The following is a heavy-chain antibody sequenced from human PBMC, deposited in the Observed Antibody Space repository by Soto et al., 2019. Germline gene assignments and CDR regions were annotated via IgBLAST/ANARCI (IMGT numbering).Heavy chain of an antibody. CDR2: IIPIFGTA. J-gene: IGHJ4*02. CDR3: ARDGGTHSGGIDY. V-gene: IGHV1-69*13. Sequence: SVKVSCKASGGTFSSYSINWVRQAPGQGLEWMGEIIPIFGTANYAQKFQGRVTITADESTSTAYMELSSLRSEDTAVYYCARDGGTHSGGIDYWGQGTLVTVSS. CDR1: GGTFSSYS. D-gene: IGHD1-26*01.